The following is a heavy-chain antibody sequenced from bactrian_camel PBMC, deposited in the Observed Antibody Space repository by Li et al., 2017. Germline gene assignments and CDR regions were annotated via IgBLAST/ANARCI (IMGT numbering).Heavy chain of an antibody. V-gene: IGHV3-2*01. J-gene: IGHJ4*01. Sequence: HVQLVESGGGSVQAGGSLRLSCAYFGVTSSYCMGWFRQTPETEREAVATIYIHTGRTTAADSGKGRFTISRDNAKNTVYLQMNNLRPEDTAKYFCATHNSNPDWAGRLTPRAYKYWGQGTQVTVS. CDR1: GVTSSYC. CDR2: IYIHTGRT. CDR3: ATHNSNPDWAGRLTPRAYKY. D-gene: IGHD2*01.